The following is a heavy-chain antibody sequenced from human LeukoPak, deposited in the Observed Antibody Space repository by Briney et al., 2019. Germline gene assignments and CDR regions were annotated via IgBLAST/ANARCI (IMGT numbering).Heavy chain of an antibody. CDR3: ARDRGYYDNLDAFDI. Sequence: GCLRLSCAASGFTFGGYSMNWVRQAPGKGLEWVSYIISSSTTTYYADSVKGRFTISTDNAKNSLYLQMNSLRAEDTAVYYCARDRGYYDNLDAFDIWGQGTMVTVRS. CDR1: GFTFGGYS. CDR2: IISSSTTT. D-gene: IGHD3-22*01. V-gene: IGHV3-48*01. J-gene: IGHJ3*02.